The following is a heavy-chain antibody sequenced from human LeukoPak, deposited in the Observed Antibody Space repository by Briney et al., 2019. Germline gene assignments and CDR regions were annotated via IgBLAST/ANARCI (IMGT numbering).Heavy chain of an antibody. J-gene: IGHJ4*02. CDR1: GFTFSSYA. V-gene: IGHV3-23*01. CDR2: ISGSGGST. D-gene: IGHD3-10*01. Sequence: PGGSLRLSCAASGFTFSSYAMSWVRQAPGKGLEWVSAISGSGGSTYYADSVKGRFTISRDNSKNTLYLQMNSLRAEDTAVYYCAKDRSELGELSSFDYWGQGTLVTVSS. CDR3: AKDRSELGELSSFDY.